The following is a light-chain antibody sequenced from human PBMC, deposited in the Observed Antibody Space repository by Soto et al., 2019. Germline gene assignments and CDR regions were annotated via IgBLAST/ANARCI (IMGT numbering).Light chain of an antibody. CDR2: AAS. CDR3: QQYDGSPWT. CDR1: QGISNY. J-gene: IGKJ1*01. V-gene: IGKV1-27*01. Sequence: DIQMTQSPSSLSASIGDRVTITCRASQGISNYLAWYQQKPGKVPKLLIYAASTLQSGVPSRFSGSGSGTDFTLTISRLEPKDFAVYHCQQYDGSPWTFGQGTKVDIK.